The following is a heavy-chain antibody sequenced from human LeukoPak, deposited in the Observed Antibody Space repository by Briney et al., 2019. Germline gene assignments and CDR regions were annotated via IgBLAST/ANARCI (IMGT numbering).Heavy chain of an antibody. CDR3: ARRWNYGRNYYIDV. Sequence: SETLSLTCAVYGGSFSNYYWNWIRQPPGKGLEWLGEINDNGRANYNPSLMSRVAVSVDTSKNQFSLRLTSVTATDTAVYYCARRWNYGRNYYIDVWGKGATVSVSS. D-gene: IGHD1-7*01. J-gene: IGHJ6*03. V-gene: IGHV4-34*01. CDR1: GGSFSNYY. CDR2: INDNGRA.